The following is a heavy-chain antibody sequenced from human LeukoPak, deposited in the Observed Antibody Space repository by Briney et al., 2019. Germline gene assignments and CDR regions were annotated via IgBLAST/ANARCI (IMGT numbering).Heavy chain of an antibody. J-gene: IGHJ5*02. V-gene: IGHV3-30*03. Sequence: GGSLRLSCAASGFSFSSYGMHWVRQAPGKGLEWVAVISYDGSHIFHVDSVKGRFTISRDNSKITLYLHMDSLRVEDTAVYYCARYVMKGGLDLWGQGTLVTVSS. CDR3: ARYVMKGGLDL. D-gene: IGHD3-10*02. CDR1: GFSFSSYG. CDR2: ISYDGSHI.